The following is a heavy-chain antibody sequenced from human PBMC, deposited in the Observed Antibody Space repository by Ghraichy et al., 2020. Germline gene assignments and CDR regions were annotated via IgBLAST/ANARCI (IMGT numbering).Heavy chain of an antibody. CDR2: IFSNDEK. CDR3: ARIRGTVTTYYYGMDV. CDR1: GFSLSNARMG. J-gene: IGHJ6*02. D-gene: IGHD4-17*01. Sequence: PTLVKPTETLTLTCTVSGFSLSNARMGVSWIRQPPGKALEWLAHIFSNDEKSYSTSLKSRLTISKDTSKSQVVLTMTNMDPVDTATYYCARIRGTVTTYYYGMDVWGQGTTVTVSS. V-gene: IGHV2-26*01.